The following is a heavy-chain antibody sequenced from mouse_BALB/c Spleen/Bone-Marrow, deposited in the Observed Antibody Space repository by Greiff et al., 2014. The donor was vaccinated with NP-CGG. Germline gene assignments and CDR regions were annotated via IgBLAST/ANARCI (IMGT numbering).Heavy chain of an antibody. J-gene: IGHJ2*01. Sequence: EVQLQQSGPELEKPGASVKISCKTSGYTFTEYTMHWMKQSHGRSLEWIGGINPYNDVTTYNQKFKGKATLTVDKSSSTAYMELRSLTSEDSAVYYFTRKKYGNYLFDYWGQGTTLTVSS. V-gene: IGHV1-18*01. CDR1: GYTFTEYT. CDR3: TRKKYGNYLFDY. CDR2: INPYNDVT. D-gene: IGHD2-10*02.